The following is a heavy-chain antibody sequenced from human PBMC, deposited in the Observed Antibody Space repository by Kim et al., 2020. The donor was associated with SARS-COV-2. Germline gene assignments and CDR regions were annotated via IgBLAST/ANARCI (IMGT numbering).Heavy chain of an antibody. V-gene: IGHV3-43*01. CDR3: AKDLGDWAFDY. D-gene: IGHD2-21*02. CDR2: T. J-gene: IGHJ4*02. Sequence: TYYADYVKGRFTSSRDNSKNSLYLQMNSLRTEDTALYYCAKDLGDWAFDYWGQGTLVTVSS.